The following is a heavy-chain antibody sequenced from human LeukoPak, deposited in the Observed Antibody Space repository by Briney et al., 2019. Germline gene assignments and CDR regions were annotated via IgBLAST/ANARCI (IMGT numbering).Heavy chain of an antibody. Sequence: SETLSLTCAVYGGSFSGYYWSWIRQPPGKGLEWIGEINHSGSTNYNPSLKSRVTISVDTSKNQFSLKLSSVTAADTAVYYCARGGSSPYYYYYYMDAWGKGTTVTVSS. CDR3: ARGGSSPYYYYYYMDA. J-gene: IGHJ6*03. CDR1: GGSFSGYY. CDR2: INHSGST. D-gene: IGHD6-6*01. V-gene: IGHV4-34*01.